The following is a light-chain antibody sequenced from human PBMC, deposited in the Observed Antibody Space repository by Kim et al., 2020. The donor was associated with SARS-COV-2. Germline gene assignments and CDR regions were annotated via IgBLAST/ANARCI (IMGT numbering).Light chain of an antibody. Sequence: NFMLTQPHSVSESTGKTATISCTRSSGSIASNSVQWYQQRPGSAPTIVIYEHSQRPSGVPDRFSGSMDSSSNSASLTISGLKTEDEADYYCQSYDSSNRGVFGGGTQLTVL. CDR1: SGSIASNS. CDR2: EHS. V-gene: IGLV6-57*04. J-gene: IGLJ2*01. CDR3: QSYDSSNRGV.